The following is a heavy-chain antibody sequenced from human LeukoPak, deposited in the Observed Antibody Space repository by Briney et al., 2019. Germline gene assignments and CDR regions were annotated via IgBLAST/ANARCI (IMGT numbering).Heavy chain of an antibody. CDR3: ARQGYYDVRSHYRSHYHYMDV. V-gene: IGHV4-4*09. CDR2: IYTSGST. Sequence: SETLSLTCTVSGDFITSYYWSWIRQSPGKGLEWIGYIYTSGSTNYNPSLKSRVTISADTSKNQISLRLSSVTAADTAVYYCARQGYYDVRSHYRSHYHYMDVWGNGTTVTVSS. CDR1: GDFITSYY. D-gene: IGHD3-3*01. J-gene: IGHJ6*03.